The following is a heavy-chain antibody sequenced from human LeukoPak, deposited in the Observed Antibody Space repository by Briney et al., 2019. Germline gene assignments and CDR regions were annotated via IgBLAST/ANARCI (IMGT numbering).Heavy chain of an antibody. J-gene: IGHJ4*02. CDR1: GGSFSGYY. V-gene: IGHV4-34*01. Sequence: SETLSLTCAVYGGSFSGYYWSWIRQPPGKGLEWIGEINHSGSTNYNPSLKSRVTISVDTSKNQFSLKLSSVTAADTAAYYCARGLYDSSRFFDYWGQGTLVTVSS. D-gene: IGHD3-22*01. CDR2: INHSGST. CDR3: ARGLYDSSRFFDY.